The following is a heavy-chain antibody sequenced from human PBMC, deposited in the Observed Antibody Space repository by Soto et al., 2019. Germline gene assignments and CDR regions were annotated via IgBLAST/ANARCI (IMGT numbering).Heavy chain of an antibody. J-gene: IGHJ4*02. CDR1: GYSFTSYW. D-gene: IGHD4-4*01. CDR2: IYPGDSDT. V-gene: IGHV5-51*01. CDR3: ARHPKYYSGYRYFEY. Sequence: PGESLKISCKGSGYSFTSYWIGWVRQMPGKGPEWMGIIYPGDSDTRYSPSFQGQVTISADKSIDTAYLQWSSLKASDSAMYYCARHPKYYSGYRYFEYWGQGTRVTVS.